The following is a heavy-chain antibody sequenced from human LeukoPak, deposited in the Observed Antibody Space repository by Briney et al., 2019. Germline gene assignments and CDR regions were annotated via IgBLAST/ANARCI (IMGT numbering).Heavy chain of an antibody. CDR1: GFTFDDYV. J-gene: IGHJ4*02. D-gene: IGHD2-15*01. V-gene: IGHV3-20*04. Sequence: GGSLRLSCAASGFTFDDYVMSSVRQAPGKGLEWVSGINWNGDSTGYADSVKGRFTISRDNSKNTLYLQMNSLRAEDTAVYYCAKSGLIRFDYWGQSTVVTVSS. CDR2: INWNGDST. CDR3: AKSGLIRFDY.